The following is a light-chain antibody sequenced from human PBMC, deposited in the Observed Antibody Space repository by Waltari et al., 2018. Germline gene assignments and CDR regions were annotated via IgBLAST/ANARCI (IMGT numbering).Light chain of an antibody. J-gene: IGLJ2*01. CDR3: QAWDSLVV. CDR2: EDS. Sequence: SYDLTQPPSVSVSPGQTATITCSGDQLGDKYVCWYHQKPGQSPVLIIYEDSKRPSGIPGRSSGSNSGNTATLTISETQAMDEGDYYCQAWDSLVVFGGGTKLTVL. V-gene: IGLV3-1*01. CDR1: QLGDKY.